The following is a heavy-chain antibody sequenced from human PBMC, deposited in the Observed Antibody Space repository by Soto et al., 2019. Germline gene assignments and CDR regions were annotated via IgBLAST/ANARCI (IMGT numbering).Heavy chain of an antibody. Sequence: PGGSLRLSCLASGFTFSDFAMTWVRHVPGRGLEWVASLDGAGGSTYYAESVRGRFSIPRDNSQNTLFLQMKRLTVDDTAIYYCAAPRDEYGSGVSWFTYGMDIWGQGTTVTVSS. CDR2: LDGAGGST. CDR3: AAPRDEYGSGVSWFTYGMDI. D-gene: IGHD3-10*01. J-gene: IGHJ6*02. V-gene: IGHV3-23*01. CDR1: GFTFSDFA.